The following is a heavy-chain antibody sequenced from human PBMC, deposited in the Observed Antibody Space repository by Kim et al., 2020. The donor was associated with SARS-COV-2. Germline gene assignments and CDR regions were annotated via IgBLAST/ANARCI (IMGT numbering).Heavy chain of an antibody. D-gene: IGHD6-19*01. CDR3: ARESGWWYFDY. Sequence: KYDKKFQGRVTITRDTPASTAYMELSSLRSEDTAVYYCARESGWWYFDYWGQGTLVTVSS. J-gene: IGHJ4*02. V-gene: IGHV1-3*01.